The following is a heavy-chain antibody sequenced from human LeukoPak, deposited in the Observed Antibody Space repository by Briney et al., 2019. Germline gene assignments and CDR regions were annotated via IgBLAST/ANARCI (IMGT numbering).Heavy chain of an antibody. CDR2: INHSGST. Sequence: PSETLSLTCAVYGGSFSGYYWSWIRQPPGKGLEWIGEINHSGSTNYNPSLKSRVTISVDTSKNQFSLKLCSVTAADTAVYYCAREYGSAIKFDPWGQGTLVTVSS. D-gene: IGHD3-10*01. CDR1: GGSFSGYY. CDR3: AREYGSAIKFDP. V-gene: IGHV4-34*01. J-gene: IGHJ5*02.